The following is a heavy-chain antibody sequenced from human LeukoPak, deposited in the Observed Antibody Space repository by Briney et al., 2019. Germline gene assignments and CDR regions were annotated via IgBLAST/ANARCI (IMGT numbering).Heavy chain of an antibody. J-gene: IGHJ5*01. V-gene: IGHV4-38-2*02. CDR1: GDSINSRYY. Sequence: SQTLSLTCTVSGDSINSRYYWGWIRQPPGKGLEWIGSIYHSGTTSYKSSLKSRVTMSVDTSKNQFSLKVNSVTAADTAVYYCAREFGLSSGWFDYWGQGTLVTVSS. CDR3: AREFGLSSGWFDY. D-gene: IGHD6-25*01. CDR2: IYHSGTT.